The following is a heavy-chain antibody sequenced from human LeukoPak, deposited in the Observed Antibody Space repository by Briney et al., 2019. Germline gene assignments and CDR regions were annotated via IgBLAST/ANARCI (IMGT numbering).Heavy chain of an antibody. CDR3: ARVGSGNWFDP. CDR2: ISRRSSNT. D-gene: IGHD3-16*01. Sequence: PGGSLRLSCAASGFTFSDYYMSWIRQAPGKGLEWVSCISRRSSNTNYADSVKGRFTISRDNAKNSLNLQMDSLRAEDTAVYYCARVGSGNWFDPWGQGTLVTVSS. CDR1: GFTFSDYY. J-gene: IGHJ5*02. V-gene: IGHV3-11*06.